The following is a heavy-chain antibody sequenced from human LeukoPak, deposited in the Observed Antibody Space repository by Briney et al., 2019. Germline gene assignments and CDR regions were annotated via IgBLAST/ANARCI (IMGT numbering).Heavy chain of an antibody. D-gene: IGHD6-19*01. CDR1: GFTFSTHW. CDR2: ISNDVIST. CDR3: ARAVAGTRNAFDL. J-gene: IGHJ3*01. Sequence: GGSLRLSCEASGFTFSTHWMHWVRQVPGKGLVWISGISNDVISTISTSYADSVKGRFTISRDNAKNTLYLQMNSLIAEDTAVYYCARAVAGTRNAFDLWGQGTMVTVSS. V-gene: IGHV3-74*01.